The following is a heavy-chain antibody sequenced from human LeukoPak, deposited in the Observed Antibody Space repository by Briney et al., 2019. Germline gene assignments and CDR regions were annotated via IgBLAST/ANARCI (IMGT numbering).Heavy chain of an antibody. CDR3: ATRAGSFSSNF. CDR1: GFAFSNAW. J-gene: IGHJ4*02. V-gene: IGHV3-15*01. Sequence: RAGGSLRLSCAVSGFAFSNAWMTWVRQSPGKGLEWVGRIKSKTGGGTTDYAAPVKGRFTILRDDSKNTLYLQMNSLKTEDTAVYYCATRAGSFSSNFWGQGTLVTVSS. CDR2: IKSKTGGGTT. D-gene: IGHD2-15*01.